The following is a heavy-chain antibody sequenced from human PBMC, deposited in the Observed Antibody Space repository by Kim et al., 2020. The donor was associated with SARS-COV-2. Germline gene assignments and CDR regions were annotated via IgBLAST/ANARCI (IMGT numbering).Heavy chain of an antibody. CDR2: INSDGSST. CDR1: GFTFSSYW. V-gene: IGHV3-74*01. J-gene: IGHJ6*02. CDR3: ARDLNYYDSSGYYLRTYYYGMDV. Sequence: GGSLRLSCAASGFTFSSYWMHWVRQAPGKGLVWVSRINSDGSSTSYADSVKGRFTISRDNAKNTLYLQMNSLRAEDTAVYYCARDLNYYDSSGYYLRTYYYGMDVWGQGTTVTVSS. D-gene: IGHD3-22*01.